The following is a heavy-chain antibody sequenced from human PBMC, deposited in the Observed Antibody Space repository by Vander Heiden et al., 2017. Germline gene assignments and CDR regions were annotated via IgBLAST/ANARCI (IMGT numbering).Heavy chain of an antibody. CDR3: AKTAGSDSSGYYYDF. Sequence: EVQLVESGGGLIQPGGSLRLSCAAFGFTGSRNYMTWVRQAPGKGLEWVSVLYSSGTTYYADSMEGRFIISRDNSKNTLYLQMNSLRAEDTAVYYCAKTAGSDSSGYYYDFWGQGTLVTVSS. J-gene: IGHJ4*02. V-gene: IGHV3-53*01. CDR1: GFTGSRNY. D-gene: IGHD3-22*01. CDR2: LYSSGTT.